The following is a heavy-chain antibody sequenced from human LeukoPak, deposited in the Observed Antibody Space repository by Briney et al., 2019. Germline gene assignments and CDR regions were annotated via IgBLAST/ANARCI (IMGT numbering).Heavy chain of an antibody. CDR3: ARDSPRGRGDSGNLDF. CDR1: GGSISSGGYS. D-gene: IGHD2-21*02. J-gene: IGHJ4*02. Sequence: SQTLSLTCAVSGGSISSGGYSWSWIRQPPGKGLEWIGYIYHSGSTYYNPSLKSRVTISVDRSKNQFSLRLSSVTAADTAIYYCARDSPRGRGDSGNLDFWGQGTLVSVSS. CDR2: IYHSGST. V-gene: IGHV4-30-2*01.